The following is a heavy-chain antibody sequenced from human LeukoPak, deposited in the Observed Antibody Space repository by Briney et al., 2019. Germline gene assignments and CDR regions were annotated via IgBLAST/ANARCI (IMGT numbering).Heavy chain of an antibody. CDR3: LKYSSTWYGFGY. V-gene: IGHV3-15*01. CDR2: LKSKTDGGTT. Sequence: GGSLRLSCAASGFTFSNAWMSWVRQAPGKGLEWVGRLKSKTDGGTTDYAAPVKGRFTISRDDSKNTLYLQMNSLKTEDTAVYYCLKYSSTWYGFGYWGQGTLVTVSA. D-gene: IGHD6-13*01. J-gene: IGHJ4*02. CDR1: GFTFSNAW.